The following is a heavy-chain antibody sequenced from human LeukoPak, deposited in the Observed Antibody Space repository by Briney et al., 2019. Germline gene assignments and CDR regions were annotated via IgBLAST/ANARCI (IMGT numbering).Heavy chain of an antibody. V-gene: IGHV4-59*01. CDR2: IYYSGST. D-gene: IGHD4-17*01. Sequence: SETLSLTCTVSGGSIRSYYWSWIRQPPGKGLEWIGYIYYSGSTNYNPSLKSRVTISVDTSKNQFSLKLSSVTAADTAVYYCASTLGDSNWFDPWGQGTLVTVSS. CDR3: ASTLGDSNWFDP. CDR1: GGSIRSYY. J-gene: IGHJ5*02.